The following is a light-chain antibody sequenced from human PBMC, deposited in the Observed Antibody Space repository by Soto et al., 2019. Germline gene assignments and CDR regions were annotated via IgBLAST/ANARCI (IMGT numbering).Light chain of an antibody. J-gene: IGLJ1*01. CDR3: AAWDDSLTVYV. V-gene: IGLV1-47*01. Sequence: QSVLSQPRSACWSPGHRVAVSCSGSISNIGSNPVYWHQQLPGTAPKLLIFRNNQRPSGVPDRFSDSKSGTSASLAISGLRSEDEPDYYCAAWDDSLTVYVFGTGTKVTVL. CDR1: ISNIGSNP. CDR2: RNN.